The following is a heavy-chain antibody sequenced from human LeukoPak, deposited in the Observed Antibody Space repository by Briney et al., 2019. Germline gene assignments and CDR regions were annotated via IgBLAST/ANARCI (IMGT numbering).Heavy chain of an antibody. CDR3: VGCSSTSCYFDL. Sequence: SETLSLTCTVSGGSISSYYWSWIRQPAGKGLEWIGRIYISGSTNYNPSLKSRVTMSVDTSKNQFSLKLSSVTAADTAVYYCVGCSSTSCYFDLWGRGTLVTVSS. J-gene: IGHJ2*01. CDR2: IYISGST. CDR1: GGSISSYY. D-gene: IGHD2-2*01. V-gene: IGHV4-4*07.